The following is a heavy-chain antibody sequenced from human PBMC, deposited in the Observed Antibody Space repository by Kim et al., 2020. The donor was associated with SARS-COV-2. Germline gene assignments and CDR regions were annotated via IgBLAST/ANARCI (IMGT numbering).Heavy chain of an antibody. CDR1: GFTFTSYS. CDR2: ISGSGLHI. Sequence: GGSLRLSCAASGFTFTSYSMNWVRQAPGKGPEWVSSISGSGLHIYYAESLKGRFTISRDNIKNLLYLQMNSLTVEDMAVYYCARDYDNIWGSIGPTDDGFDIWGQGTAVTVSS. V-gene: IGHV3-21*06. J-gene: IGHJ3*02. D-gene: IGHD3-16*01. CDR3: ARDYDNIWGSIGPTDDGFDI.